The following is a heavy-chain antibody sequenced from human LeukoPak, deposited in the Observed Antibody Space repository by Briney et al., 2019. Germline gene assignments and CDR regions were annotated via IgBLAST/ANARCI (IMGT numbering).Heavy chain of an antibody. CDR3: ARDLLGSVVTSDDY. Sequence: GGSLRLSCAASGFTFSSYSMNWVRQAPGKGLEWVSSISSSSSYIYYADSVKGRFTISRDNAKNSLYLQMNSLRAEDTAVYYCARDLLGSVVTSDDYWGQGTLVTVSS. CDR2: ISSSSSYI. J-gene: IGHJ4*02. CDR1: GFTFSSYS. V-gene: IGHV3-21*01. D-gene: IGHD3-10*01.